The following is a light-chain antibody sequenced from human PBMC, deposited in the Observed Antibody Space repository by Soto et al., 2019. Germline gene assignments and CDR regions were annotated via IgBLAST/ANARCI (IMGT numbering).Light chain of an antibody. V-gene: IGLV7-46*01. CDR1: TGAVTSDHF. Sequence: QAVVTQEPSLTVSPGGTVTLTCGSSTGAVTSDHFPYWFQQKPGQAPKTLIYDTYNRHSWTPARFSGSLLGGKAALTLSGAQPEDEADYYCLLSYSYGYVIFGGGTQLTVL. CDR2: DTY. CDR3: LLSYSYGYVI. J-gene: IGLJ2*01.